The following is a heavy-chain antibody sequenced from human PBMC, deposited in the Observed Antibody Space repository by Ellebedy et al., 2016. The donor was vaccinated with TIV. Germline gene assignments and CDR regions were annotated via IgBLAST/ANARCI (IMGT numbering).Heavy chain of an antibody. J-gene: IGHJ4*02. CDR3: ARGSDCSSTSCYLPFDY. V-gene: IGHV3-30*19. CDR1: GFTFSNYG. Sequence: GGSLRLSXAASGFTFSNYGMHWVRQAPGKGLEWVAVISYDGSNKYYADSVKGRFTISRDNSKNTLYLQMNSLRAEDTAVYYCARGSDCSSTSCYLPFDYWGQGTLVTVSS. D-gene: IGHD2-2*01. CDR2: ISYDGSNK.